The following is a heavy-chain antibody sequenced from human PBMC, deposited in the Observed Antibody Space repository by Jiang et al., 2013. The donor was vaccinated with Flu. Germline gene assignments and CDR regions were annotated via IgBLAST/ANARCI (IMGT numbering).Heavy chain of an antibody. CDR2: ISYDGSNK. D-gene: IGHD4-11*01. CDR1: GFTFSSNG. V-gene: IGHV3-30*18. CDR3: AKVGSNYVTTLDVFDI. Sequence: RLSCAASGFTFSSNGMHWVRQAPGKGLEWLGGISYDGSNKYYGDSVKGRFTISRDNSKNTLYLQLNRLRAEDTAVYYCAKVGSNYVTTLDVFDIWGQGTMVTVSS. J-gene: IGHJ3*02.